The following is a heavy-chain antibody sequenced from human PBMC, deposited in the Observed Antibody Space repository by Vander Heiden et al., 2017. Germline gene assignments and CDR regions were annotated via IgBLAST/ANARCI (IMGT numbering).Heavy chain of an antibody. D-gene: IGHD3-22*01. Sequence: EVQLLESGGGLVQSGGSLRLYCAASGLTFSSYAMSWVRQAPGKGLEWVSGISGSGGSTYYAESVKGRFTISRDNSKNTLYLQMNSLRAEDTAVYYCAKDLDSSGYYLVGGDYWGQGTLVTVSS. CDR1: GLTFSSYA. V-gene: IGHV3-23*01. CDR3: AKDLDSSGYYLVGGDY. J-gene: IGHJ4*02. CDR2: ISGSGGST.